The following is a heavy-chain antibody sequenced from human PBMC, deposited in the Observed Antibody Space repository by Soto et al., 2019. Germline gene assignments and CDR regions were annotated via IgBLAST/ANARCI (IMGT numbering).Heavy chain of an antibody. Sequence: GGSLRLSCAASRFTFSNYGMQWVRQAPGKGLEWVAVISHDGAVKYYADSVKGRFTISRDNFQNTLDLQMDSLRAEDTAVYYCAKEGGYSNNWYIPAPIDSWGQGTLVTVS. V-gene: IGHV3-30*18. CDR3: AKEGGYSNNWYIPAPIDS. D-gene: IGHD6-13*01. J-gene: IGHJ4*02. CDR2: ISHDGAVK. CDR1: RFTFSNYG.